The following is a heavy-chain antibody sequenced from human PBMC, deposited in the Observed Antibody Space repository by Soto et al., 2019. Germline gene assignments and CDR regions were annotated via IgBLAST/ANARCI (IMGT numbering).Heavy chain of an antibody. D-gene: IGHD3-10*01. J-gene: IGHJ6*02. Sequence: SLTCAVSGASMSGGGHSWSWIRQSPGKGLEWIGCIYATGKTYYNPSLRSRVTISVDTSNNLFSLNVTSVTAADTAVYYCARAPPGPSPRWDVWGQGTTVTVSS. CDR3: ARAPPGPSPRWDV. CDR1: GASMSGGGHS. V-gene: IGHV4-30-2*06. CDR2: IYATGKT.